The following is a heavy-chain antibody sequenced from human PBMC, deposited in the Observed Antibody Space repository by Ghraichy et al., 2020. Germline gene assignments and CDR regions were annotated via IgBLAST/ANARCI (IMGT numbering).Heavy chain of an antibody. Sequence: ASVKVSCKASGYTFTGYYMHWVRQAPGQGLEWMGWINPNSGGTNYAQKFQGRVTMTRDTSISTAYMELSRLRSDDTAVYYCARDHTVATIPGMDVWGQGTTVTVSS. CDR2: INPNSGGT. V-gene: IGHV1-2*02. D-gene: IGHD5-12*01. CDR3: ARDHTVATIPGMDV. J-gene: IGHJ6*02. CDR1: GYTFTGYY.